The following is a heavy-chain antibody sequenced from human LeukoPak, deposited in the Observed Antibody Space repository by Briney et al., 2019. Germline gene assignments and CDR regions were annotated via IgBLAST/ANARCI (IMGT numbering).Heavy chain of an antibody. D-gene: IGHD3-10*01. Sequence: SETLSLTCTVSGGSINSYYWSWIRQPPGKGLQWIGCIHYSGSTNYNPSLKSRVTISVDTSKNQFSLKLSSVTAADTAVYYCARGRSSMVRGYYYYYMDVWGKGTTVTISS. CDR2: IHYSGST. J-gene: IGHJ6*03. V-gene: IGHV4-59*01. CDR3: ARGRSSMVRGYYYYYMDV. CDR1: GGSINSYY.